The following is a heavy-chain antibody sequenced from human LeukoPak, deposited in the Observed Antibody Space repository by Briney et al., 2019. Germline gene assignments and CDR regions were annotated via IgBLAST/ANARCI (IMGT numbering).Heavy chain of an antibody. V-gene: IGHV3-23*01. CDR3: AKEKGGIAAARSFDY. J-gene: IGHJ4*02. CDR2: INGSGGST. D-gene: IGHD6-13*01. Sequence: GGSLRLSCAASGFTFSSYAMSGVRQAPGKGLEWVSAINGSGGSTYYADSVKGRFTISRDNSKNTLYLQMNSLRAEDTAVYYCAKEKGGIAAARSFDYWGQGTLVTVSS. CDR1: GFTFSSYA.